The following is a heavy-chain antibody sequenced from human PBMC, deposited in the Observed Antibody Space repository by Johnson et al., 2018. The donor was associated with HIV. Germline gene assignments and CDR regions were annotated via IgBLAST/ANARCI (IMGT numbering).Heavy chain of an antibody. CDR2: ISYDGSNK. Sequence: VQLVESGGGVVQPGRSLRLSCVASGFTFSTYGMHWARQAPGKGLEWVAVISYDGSNKYYADSVKGRFTISRDNSKNTLYLQMNSLRAEDTAVYYCAKDRWELNDAFDIWGQGTMVTVSS. J-gene: IGHJ3*02. V-gene: IGHV3-30*18. CDR3: AKDRWELNDAFDI. CDR1: GFTFSTYG. D-gene: IGHD1-26*01.